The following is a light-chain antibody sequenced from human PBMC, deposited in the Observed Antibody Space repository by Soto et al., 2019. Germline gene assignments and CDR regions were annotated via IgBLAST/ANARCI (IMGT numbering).Light chain of an antibody. CDR1: QDIRNY. V-gene: IGKV1-33*01. CDR3: QQYDNLPPFT. Sequence: DIQMTQSPSSLSASVGDRVTITCQASQDIRNYINWYQQRPGKAPKLLIYEASNLETGAPSRFSGTGSGTHFTFSISSLQPEDTATYYCQQYDNLPPFTFGQGTKLEIK. J-gene: IGKJ2*01. CDR2: EAS.